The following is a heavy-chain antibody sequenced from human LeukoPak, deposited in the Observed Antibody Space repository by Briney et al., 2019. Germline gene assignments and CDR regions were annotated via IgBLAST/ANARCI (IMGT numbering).Heavy chain of an antibody. CDR2: NNAGNGNT. D-gene: IGHD2-15*01. CDR1: GYTFTSYA. CDR3: ARDGPGDCSGGSCYGTYYYGMDV. Sequence: ASVKVSCKASGYTFTSYAMHWVRQAPGQRLEWMGWNNAGNGNTKYSQKFQGRVTITRNTSASTAYMELSSLRSEDTAVYYCARDGPGDCSGGSCYGTYYYGMDVWGQGTTVTVSS. V-gene: IGHV1-3*01. J-gene: IGHJ6*02.